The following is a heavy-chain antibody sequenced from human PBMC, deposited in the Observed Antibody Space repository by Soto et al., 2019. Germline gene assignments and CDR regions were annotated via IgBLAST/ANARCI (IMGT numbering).Heavy chain of an antibody. D-gene: IGHD2-15*01. Sequence: WVRQAPGQGLEWMGTIHPGGVNIAYSPSLKSRLTITKDTSKNQVVLTMTNMDPVDTATYYCAHSRVGSSGGSCYFHWGQGTLVTVSS. CDR3: AHSRVGSSGGSCYFH. V-gene: IGHV2-5*02. CDR2: IHPGGVN. J-gene: IGHJ4*02.